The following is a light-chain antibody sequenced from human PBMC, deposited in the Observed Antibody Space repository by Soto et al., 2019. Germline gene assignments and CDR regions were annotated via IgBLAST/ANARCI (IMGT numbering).Light chain of an antibody. Sequence: QSVVTQPPSASGAPDQRVTISCSGSSSNIGSNIVNWYQQLPGTAPKLLIFNNNQRPSGVSDRFSGSKSGTSASLAISGLQSEDEDDYYCAAWDDSLTGVIFGGGTKLTVL. V-gene: IGLV1-44*01. CDR3: AAWDDSLTGVI. CDR1: SSNIGSNI. CDR2: NNN. J-gene: IGLJ2*01.